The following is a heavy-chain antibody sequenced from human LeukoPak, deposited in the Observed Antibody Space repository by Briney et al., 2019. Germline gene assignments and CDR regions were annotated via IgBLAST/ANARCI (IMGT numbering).Heavy chain of an antibody. CDR3: ARGEGTLKELGYRGSKDY. Sequence: ASVKVSCKASGYTLTDYYMHWVRQAPGRGLEWMAWINPNSGGTKYAQKFQSRVTVTRDTSISAAYMDLSRLTSDDTAVYYCARGEGTLKELGYRGSKDYWGQGTLVTVSS. CDR1: GYTLTDYY. J-gene: IGHJ4*02. V-gene: IGHV1-2*02. D-gene: IGHD1-7*01. CDR2: INPNSGGT.